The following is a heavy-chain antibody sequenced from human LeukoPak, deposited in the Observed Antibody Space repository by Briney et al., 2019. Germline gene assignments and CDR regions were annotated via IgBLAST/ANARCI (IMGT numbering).Heavy chain of an antibody. D-gene: IGHD1-7*01. J-gene: IGHJ4*02. V-gene: IGHV3-20*04. CDR3: ARAGLYNWNYEGTAYFDY. CDR2: INWNGGST. CDR1: GFTFSSYW. Sequence: GGSLRLSCAASGFTFSSYWMSWVRQAPGKGLEWVSGINWNGGSTGYADSVKGRFTISRDNAKNSLYLQMNSLRAEDTALYYCARAGLYNWNYEGTAYFDYWGQGTLVTVSS.